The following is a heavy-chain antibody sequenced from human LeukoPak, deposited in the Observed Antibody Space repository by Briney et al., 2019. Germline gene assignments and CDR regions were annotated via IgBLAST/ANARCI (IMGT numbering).Heavy chain of an antibody. V-gene: IGHV3-11*06. Sequence: ADSVKGRFTISRDNAKNSLSLQMSSLRAEDTAVYYCARDRNTDFWSGYYTNYFDYWGQGTLVIVSS. J-gene: IGHJ4*02. D-gene: IGHD3-3*01. CDR3: ARDRNTDFWSGYYTNYFDY.